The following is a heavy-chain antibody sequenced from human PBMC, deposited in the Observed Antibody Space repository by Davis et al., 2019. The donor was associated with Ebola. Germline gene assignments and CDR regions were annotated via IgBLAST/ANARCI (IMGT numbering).Heavy chain of an antibody. CDR3: ASYYVQRVTTVSGYFDY. D-gene: IGHD3-10*02. Sequence: AASVKVSCKASGYTFTSYAISWVRQAPGQGLEWMGWISAYNGNTNYAQKFQGWVTMTRDTSISTAYMELSRLRSEDTAVYYCASYYVQRVTTVSGYFDYWGQGTLVTVSS. CDR1: GYTFTSYA. CDR2: ISAYNGNT. V-gene: IGHV1-18*01. J-gene: IGHJ4*02.